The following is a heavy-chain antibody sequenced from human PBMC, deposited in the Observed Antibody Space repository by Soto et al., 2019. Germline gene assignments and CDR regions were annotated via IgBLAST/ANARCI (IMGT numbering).Heavy chain of an antibody. Sequence: GGSLRLSCAASGFTFSSYAMSWVRQAPGKGLEWVSAISGSGGSTYYADSVKGRFTISRDNSKNTLYLQMNSLRAEDTAVYYCAKVQDHDEFWSGYTPRLAFDFWGQGIRVTVAS. V-gene: IGHV3-23*01. CDR3: AKVQDHDEFWSGYTPRLAFDF. CDR1: GFTFSSYA. D-gene: IGHD3-3*01. CDR2: ISGSGGST. J-gene: IGHJ4*02.